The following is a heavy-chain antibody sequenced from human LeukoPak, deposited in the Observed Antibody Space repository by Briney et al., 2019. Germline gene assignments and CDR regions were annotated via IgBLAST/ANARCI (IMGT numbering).Heavy chain of an antibody. V-gene: IGHV1-2*02. D-gene: IGHD3-16*01. CDR1: GYTFSGYY. Sequence: ASVKVSCKASGYTFSGYYLHWVRQAPGQGLEWMGWINPNSGGTNYAQKFQGRVTMTRDTSISTAYMELSRLRSDDTAVYYCARVRYRLAETYIDYWGQGTLVTVSS. CDR2: INPNSGGT. J-gene: IGHJ4*02. CDR3: ARVRYRLAETYIDY.